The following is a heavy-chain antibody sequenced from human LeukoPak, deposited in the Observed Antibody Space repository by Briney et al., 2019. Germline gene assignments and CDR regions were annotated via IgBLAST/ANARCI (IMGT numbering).Heavy chain of an antibody. Sequence: GGSLRLSCAASGYTFTGYYMHWVRQAPGQGLEWMGWINPNSGGTNYAQKFQGRVTMTRDTSISTAYMELSRLRSDDTAVYYCARGTGDQEGSFDYWGQGTLVTVSS. D-gene: IGHD7-27*01. V-gene: IGHV1-2*02. J-gene: IGHJ4*02. CDR3: ARGTGDQEGSFDY. CDR1: GYTFTGYY. CDR2: INPNSGGT.